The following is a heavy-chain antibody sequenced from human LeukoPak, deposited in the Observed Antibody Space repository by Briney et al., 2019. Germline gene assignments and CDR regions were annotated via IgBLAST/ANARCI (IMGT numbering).Heavy chain of an antibody. V-gene: IGHV4-34*01. J-gene: IGHJ4*02. CDR2: INHSGST. Sequence: SETLSLTCAVYGGSFSGYYWSGIRQPPGKGLEWIGEINHSGSTNYNPSLKSRVNISVDTSKNQFSLKLSSVTAADTAVYYCARGGEYSSSSWGDFDYWGQGTLVTVSS. D-gene: IGHD6-6*01. CDR3: ARGGEYSSSSWGDFDY. CDR1: GGSFSGYY.